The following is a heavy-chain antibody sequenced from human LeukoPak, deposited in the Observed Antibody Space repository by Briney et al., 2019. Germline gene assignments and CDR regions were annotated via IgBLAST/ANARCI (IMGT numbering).Heavy chain of an antibody. Sequence: SETLSLTCAVSGGSISSSNWWSWVRQPPGKGLEWIGEIYHSGSTNYNPSLKSRVTISVDKSKNQFSLKLSSVTAADTAVYYCARGGGSGSYSFDYWGQGTLVTVSS. CDR3: ARGGGSGSYSFDY. CDR1: GGSISSSNW. D-gene: IGHD3-10*01. V-gene: IGHV4-4*02. CDR2: IYHSGST. J-gene: IGHJ4*02.